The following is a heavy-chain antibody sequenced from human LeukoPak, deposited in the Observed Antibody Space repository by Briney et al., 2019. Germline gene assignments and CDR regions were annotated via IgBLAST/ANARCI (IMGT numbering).Heavy chain of an antibody. V-gene: IGHV3-23*01. CDR2: IRGSGGGT. Sequence: GGSLRLSCAVSGLRVGSYDMSWVRQAPGKGPEWVSTIRGSGGGTHYADSVKGRFTISRDKSKNTLYLQMNSLRVEDTAVYYCAKGGYSSGCWGQGTLVTVSS. D-gene: IGHD6-19*01. CDR3: AKGGYSSGC. CDR1: GLRVGSYD. J-gene: IGHJ4*02.